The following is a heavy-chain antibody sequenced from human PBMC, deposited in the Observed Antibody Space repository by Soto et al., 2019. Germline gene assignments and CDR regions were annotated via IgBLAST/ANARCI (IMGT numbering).Heavy chain of an antibody. CDR3: ARQHPNRITMLVVVIKPLPYGMDV. Sequence: PGGNLSLTCAVYGGSFSGYYWSWVRQPPGKGLEWIGEINHSGSTNYNPSLKSRVTISVDTSKNQFSLKLSSVTAADTAVDYSARQHPNRITMLVVVIKPLPYGMDVWGQGTTVTVSS. V-gene: IGHV4-34*01. J-gene: IGHJ6*02. CDR1: GGSFSGYY. D-gene: IGHD3-22*01. CDR2: INHSGST.